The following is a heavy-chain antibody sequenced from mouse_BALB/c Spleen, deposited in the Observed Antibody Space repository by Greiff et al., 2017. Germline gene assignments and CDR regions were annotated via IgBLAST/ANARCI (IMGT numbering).Heavy chain of an antibody. CDR2: INPYNDGT. CDR1: GYTFTSYV. J-gene: IGHJ2*01. CDR3: AREGAYPYFDD. Sequence: EVQLKQSGPELVKPGASVKMSCKASGYTFTSYVMHWVKQKPGQGLEWIGYINPYNDGTKYNEKFKGKATLTSDKSSSTACMELSSLTSEDSAVYYCAREGAYPYFDDWGQGTTLTVSS. D-gene: IGHD2-10*01. V-gene: IGHV1-14*01.